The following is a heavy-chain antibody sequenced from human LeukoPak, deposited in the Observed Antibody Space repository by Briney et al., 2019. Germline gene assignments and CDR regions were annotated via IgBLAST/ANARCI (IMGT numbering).Heavy chain of an antibody. Sequence: ASVKVSCKASGYTFTSYGISWVRQAPGQGLEWMGWISAYNGNTNYAQKLQGRVTMTTDTSTSTAYMELRSLRSDDTAVYYCARERTPYYDSSGYSYGMDVWGKGTTVTVSS. CDR3: ARERTPYYDSSGYSYGMDV. CDR1: GYTFTSYG. V-gene: IGHV1-18*01. D-gene: IGHD3-22*01. J-gene: IGHJ6*04. CDR2: ISAYNGNT.